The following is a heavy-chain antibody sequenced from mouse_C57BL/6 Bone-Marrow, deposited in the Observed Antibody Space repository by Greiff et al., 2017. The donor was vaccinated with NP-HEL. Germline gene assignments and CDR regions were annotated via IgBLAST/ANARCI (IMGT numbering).Heavy chain of an antibody. V-gene: IGHV1-81*01. J-gene: IGHJ2*01. CDR3: AREEDDGYY. CDR2: IYPRSGNT. Sequence: QVQLKESGAELARPGASVKLSCKASGYTFTSYGISWVKQRTGQGLEWIGEIYPRSGNTYYNEKFKGKATLTADKSSSTAYMELRSLISEDSAVYFCAREEDDGYYWGQGTTLTVSS. CDR1: GYTFTSYG. D-gene: IGHD2-3*01.